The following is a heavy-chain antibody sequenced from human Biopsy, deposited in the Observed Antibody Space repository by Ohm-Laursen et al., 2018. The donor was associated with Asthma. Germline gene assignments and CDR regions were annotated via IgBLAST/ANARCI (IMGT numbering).Heavy chain of an antibody. V-gene: IGHV3-30*04. CDR3: AKEGVAGTHIED. CDR1: RFTYP. J-gene: IGHJ4*02. D-gene: IGHD6-19*01. CDR2: ISYDGSSI. Sequence: SLRLSCPASRFTYPMHWVRQAPGTGLEWVAVISYDGSSIYYADSVKGRFTISRDNSKNTLSLQMISLTAEDTAVDYCAKEGVAGTHIEDWGQGTLVTVSS.